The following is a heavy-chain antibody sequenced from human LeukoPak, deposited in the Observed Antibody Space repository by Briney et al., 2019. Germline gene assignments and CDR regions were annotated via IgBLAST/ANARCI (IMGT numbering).Heavy chain of an antibody. CDR2: IKQDGSEK. D-gene: IGHD3-22*01. CDR1: GFTFSSYW. V-gene: IGHV3-7*03. J-gene: IGHJ4*02. Sequence: GGSLRLSCAASGFTFSSYWMSWVRQAPGKGLEWVANIKQDGSEKYYVDSVKGRFTISRDNAKNSLYLQMNSLRAEDTAVYYCARAITMIVVAPDYWGQGTLVTVSS. CDR3: ARAITMIVVAPDY.